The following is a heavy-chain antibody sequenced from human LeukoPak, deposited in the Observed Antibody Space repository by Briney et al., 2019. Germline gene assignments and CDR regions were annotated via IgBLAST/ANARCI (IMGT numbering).Heavy chain of an antibody. CDR3: TRHGSSSGG. J-gene: IGHJ4*02. CDR2: IRSKANSYAT. CDR1: GFTFSGSA. V-gene: IGHV3-73*01. D-gene: IGHD6-6*01. Sequence: GGSLRLSCAASGFTFSGSAMHWVRQASGKGLEWVGRIRSKANSYATAYAASVKGRFTISRDDSKNTAYPQMNSLKTEDTAVYYCTRHGSSSGGGGQGTLVTVSS.